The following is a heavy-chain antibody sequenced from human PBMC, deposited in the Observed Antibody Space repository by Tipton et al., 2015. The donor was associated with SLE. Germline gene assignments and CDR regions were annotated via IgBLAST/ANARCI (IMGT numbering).Heavy chain of an antibody. CDR1: GFTFSDYY. CDR2: IGTSSSYT. Sequence: SLRLSCAASGFTFSDYYMTWIRQAPGKGLEWVSYIGTSSSYTNYADSVKGRFTISRDNAKNSLYLQMNSLRGEDTAVYYCARDTRIAARLQGNWGQGTLVTVSS. J-gene: IGHJ4*02. CDR3: ARDTRIAARLQGN. D-gene: IGHD6-6*01. V-gene: IGHV3-11*06.